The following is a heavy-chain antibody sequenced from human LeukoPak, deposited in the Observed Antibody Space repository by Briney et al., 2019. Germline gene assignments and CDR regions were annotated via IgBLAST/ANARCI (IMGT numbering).Heavy chain of an antibody. CDR2: IYYSGST. CDR1: GGSISSGHYY. CDR3: ARGVAIRQIHAFDI. J-gene: IGHJ3*02. Sequence: SETLSLTCTVSGGSISSGHYYWRWIRQPPGKGREWIGYIYYSGSTYYNPSLKSRVTISVDTSKNQFSLKLSSVTAADTAVYYCARGVAIRQIHAFDIWGQGTMVTVSS. D-gene: IGHD3-3*01. V-gene: IGHV4-30-4*01.